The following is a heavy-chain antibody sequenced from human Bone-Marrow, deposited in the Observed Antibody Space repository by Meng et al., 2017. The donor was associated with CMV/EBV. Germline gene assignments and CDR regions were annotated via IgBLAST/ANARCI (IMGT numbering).Heavy chain of an antibody. J-gene: IGHJ4*02. CDR3: ARDGPLYGGEDHGFDY. CDR1: GFTFSSYW. CDR2: IKQDVSEK. Sequence: GESLKISCAASGFTFSSYWMSWVRQAPGKGLEWVTNIKQDVSEKYYVDSVRGRFTISRDNAENSLYLQMNSLRAEDTAVYYCARDGPLYGGEDHGFDYRGQGTLVAVSS. D-gene: IGHD4-23*01. V-gene: IGHV3-7*03.